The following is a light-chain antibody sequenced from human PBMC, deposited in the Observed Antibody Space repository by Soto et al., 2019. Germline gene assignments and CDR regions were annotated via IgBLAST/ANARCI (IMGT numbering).Light chain of an antibody. J-gene: IGLJ1*01. Sequence: SVLTQPASLSGSPGQSITISCTGTSSDVGGYNYVSWYQQHPGKAPKLMIYDVSNRPSGVSNRFSGSKSGNTASLTISGLQAEDEADYYCSSYTSSSTQVFGTGTKVTVL. V-gene: IGLV2-14*01. CDR2: DVS. CDR3: SSYTSSSTQV. CDR1: SSDVGGYNY.